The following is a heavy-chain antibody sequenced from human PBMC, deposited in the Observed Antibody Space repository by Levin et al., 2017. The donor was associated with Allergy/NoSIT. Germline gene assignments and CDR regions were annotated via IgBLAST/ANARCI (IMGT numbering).Heavy chain of an antibody. Sequence: GESLKISCKGSGYSFTSYWIGWVRQMPGKGLEWMGIIYPGDSDTRYSPSFQGQVTISADKSISTAYLQWSSLKASDTAMYYWARLGGHYYDSSGFPRGYFDYWGQGTLVTVSS. CDR2: IYPGDSDT. V-gene: IGHV5-51*01. CDR3: ARLGGHYYDSSGFPRGYFDY. D-gene: IGHD3-22*01. CDR1: GYSFTSYW. J-gene: IGHJ4*02.